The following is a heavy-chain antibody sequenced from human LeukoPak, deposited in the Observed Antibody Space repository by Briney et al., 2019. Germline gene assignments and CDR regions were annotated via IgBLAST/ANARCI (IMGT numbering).Heavy chain of an antibody. V-gene: IGHV4-59*01. CDR2: IYYSGST. CDR3: ARGDYIWGSYRYTNVFDI. Sequence: SETLSLTCTVAGGSTSRYYWSWIRQPPGKGLEWIGYIYYSGSTNYNPSLKSRVTISVDSSKIQFSLKLSSVTAADTAVYYCARGDYIWGSYRYTNVFDIWGQGTMVTVSS. D-gene: IGHD3-16*02. CDR1: GGSTSRYY. J-gene: IGHJ3*02.